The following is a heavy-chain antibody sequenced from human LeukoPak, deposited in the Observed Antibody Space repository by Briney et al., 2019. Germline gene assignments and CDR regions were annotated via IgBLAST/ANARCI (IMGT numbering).Heavy chain of an antibody. CDR3: ATGSGTYSPDY. CDR2: ITPNSGGT. V-gene: IGHV1-2*02. CDR1: GYTFTGQY. Sequence: ASVKVSCKASGYTFTGQYLHWVRQAPGQGLEWMGWITPNSGGTNYAPKFQGRATMTRDTSISTAYMELSRLRSDDTAVYYCATGSGTYSPDYWGQGTLVTVSS. D-gene: IGHD3-10*01. J-gene: IGHJ4*02.